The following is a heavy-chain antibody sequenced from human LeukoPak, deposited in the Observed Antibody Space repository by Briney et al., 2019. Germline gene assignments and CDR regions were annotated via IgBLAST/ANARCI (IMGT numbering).Heavy chain of an antibody. Sequence: PGRSLRLSCAASGFSFDDYAMHWVRQAPGKGLEWVSGIGWNGGGIVYADSVKGRFTISRDNAKNSLYLQMNSLRAEDTALYYCAKGRWDTSLYGMDVWGQGTTVTVSS. CDR3: AKGRWDTSLYGMDV. CDR1: GFSFDDYA. D-gene: IGHD4-23*01. J-gene: IGHJ6*02. V-gene: IGHV3-9*01. CDR2: IGWNGGGI.